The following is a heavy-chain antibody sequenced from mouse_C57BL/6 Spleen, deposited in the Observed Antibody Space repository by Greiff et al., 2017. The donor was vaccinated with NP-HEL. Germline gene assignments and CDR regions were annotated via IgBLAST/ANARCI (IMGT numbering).Heavy chain of an antibody. V-gene: IGHV1-82*01. CDR3: ARGATVVAYYFDY. CDR2: IYPGDGDT. Sequence: QVQLKQSGPELVKPGASVKISCKASGYAFSSSWMNWVKQRPGKGLEWIGRIYPGDGDTNYNGKFKGKATLTADKSSSTDYMQLSSLTSEDSAVYFCARGATVVAYYFDYWGQGTTLTVSS. CDR1: GYAFSSSW. J-gene: IGHJ2*01. D-gene: IGHD1-1*01.